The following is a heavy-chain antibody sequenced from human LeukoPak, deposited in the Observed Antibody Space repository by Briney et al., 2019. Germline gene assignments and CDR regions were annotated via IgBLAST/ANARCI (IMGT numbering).Heavy chain of an antibody. V-gene: IGHV3-21*01. Sequence: GGSLRLSCAASGFTFSSYSMNWVRQAPGKGLEWVSSISSSSSYIYYADPVKGRFTISRDNAKNSLYLQMNSLRAEDTAVYYCATSSGWSDYWGQGTLVTVSS. CDR1: GFTFSSYS. CDR2: ISSSSSYI. J-gene: IGHJ4*02. D-gene: IGHD6-19*01. CDR3: ATSSGWSDY.